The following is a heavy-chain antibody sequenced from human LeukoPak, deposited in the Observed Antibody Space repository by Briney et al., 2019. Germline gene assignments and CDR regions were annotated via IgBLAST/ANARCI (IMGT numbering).Heavy chain of an antibody. D-gene: IGHD3-10*01. CDR2: FDPEDGET. J-gene: IGHJ4*02. CDR1: GYTLTELS. V-gene: IGHV1-24*01. CDR3: ATARFGELLIRDY. Sequence: EASVTVSCTVSGYTLTELSMHWVRQAPGKGREWRGGFDPEDGETIYAQKCQGRVTMTEDTSTDTAYMELSSLRSEDTAVYYCATARFGELLIRDYWGQGTLVTVSS.